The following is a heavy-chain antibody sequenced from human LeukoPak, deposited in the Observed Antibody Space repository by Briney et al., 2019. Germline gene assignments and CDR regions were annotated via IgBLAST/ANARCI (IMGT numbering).Heavy chain of an antibody. D-gene: IGHD4-17*01. Sequence: SETLSLTCAVSGYSLSSDYYWGWIRQPPGKGLEYIGSIYHRGSIYYNPSLKSRVTISVDTSKNQFSLKLSSVTAADTAVYFCARRVTVTTDYFDYWGQGTLVTVSP. V-gene: IGHV4-38-2*01. CDR2: IYHRGSI. CDR3: ARRVTVTTDYFDY. CDR1: GYSLSSDYY. J-gene: IGHJ4*02.